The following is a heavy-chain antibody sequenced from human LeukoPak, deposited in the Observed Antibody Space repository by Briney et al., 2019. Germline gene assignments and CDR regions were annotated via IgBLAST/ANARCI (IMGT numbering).Heavy chain of an antibody. J-gene: IGHJ6*03. CDR2: ISPNSGGT. V-gene: IGHV1-2*02. CDR1: GYTFTGYY. D-gene: IGHD2-21*01. CDR3: ARGDSSRGYYYMDV. Sequence: ASVKVSCNASGYTFTGYYMHWVRQAPGQGLEWMGWISPNSGGTDFAQKFQGRVTMTRDTSITTAYMELSRLSSDDTAVYYCARGDSSRGYYYMDVWGKGTTVTVSS.